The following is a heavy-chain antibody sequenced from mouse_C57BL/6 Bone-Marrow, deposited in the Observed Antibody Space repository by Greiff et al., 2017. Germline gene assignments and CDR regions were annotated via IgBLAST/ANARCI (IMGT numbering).Heavy chain of an antibody. CDR3: ARSDYYGSRPFAY. CDR2: IHPNSGST. J-gene: IGHJ3*01. V-gene: IGHV1-64*01. CDR1: GYTFTSYW. Sequence: QVQLQQPGAELVKPGASVKLSCKASGYTFTSYWMHWVKQRPGQGLEWIGMIHPNSGSTNYNAKFKSKATLPVDKSSSTAYMQLSSLTSEDSAVYYCARSDYYGSRPFAYWGQGTLVTVSA. D-gene: IGHD1-1*01.